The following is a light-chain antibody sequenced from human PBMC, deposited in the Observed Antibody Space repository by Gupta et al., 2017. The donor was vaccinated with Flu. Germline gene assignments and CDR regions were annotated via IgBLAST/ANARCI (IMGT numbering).Light chain of an antibody. Sequence: EIMLTQSPATLSVSLGERVTVSCRASQSISNNLAWYQQKPGQPPRLLIYNSYTRDTDIPARFSGAGSGTDFTLTIDSRRSEDFAVYYCQHYSYRPPWTFGQGTKVDIK. J-gene: IGKJ1*01. CDR1: QSISNN. CDR3: QHYSYRPPWT. V-gene: IGKV3-15*01. CDR2: NSY.